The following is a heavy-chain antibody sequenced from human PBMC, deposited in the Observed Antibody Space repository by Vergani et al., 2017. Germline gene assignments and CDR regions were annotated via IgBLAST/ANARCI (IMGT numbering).Heavy chain of an antibody. CDR2: IRSKANSYAT. Sequence: EVQLVESGGGLVQPGGSLKLSCAASGFTFSGSAMHWVRQASGKGLEWVGRIRSKANSYATAYAASVKGRFTISRDDSKNTAYLQMNSLKTEDTAVYYCARGIRVRQLANLDWGFDPWGQGTLVTVSS. D-gene: IGHD6-13*01. V-gene: IGHV3-73*02. CDR3: ARGIRVRQLANLDWGFDP. CDR1: GFTFSGSA. J-gene: IGHJ5*02.